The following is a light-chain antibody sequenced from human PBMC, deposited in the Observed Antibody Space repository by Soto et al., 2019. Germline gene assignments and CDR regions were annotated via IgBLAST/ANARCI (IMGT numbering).Light chain of an antibody. Sequence: QSVLTQPPSASGTPGQTVTISCSGSSSNIGSAYIYWYQHLPGTAPKLLIYRNNQRPSGVPDRFSASKSGTSASLAISGLRSEDDAVYYCAAWDDSLVVFGGGTKVTVL. CDR1: SSNIGSAY. CDR2: RNN. V-gene: IGLV1-47*01. CDR3: AAWDDSLVV. J-gene: IGLJ2*01.